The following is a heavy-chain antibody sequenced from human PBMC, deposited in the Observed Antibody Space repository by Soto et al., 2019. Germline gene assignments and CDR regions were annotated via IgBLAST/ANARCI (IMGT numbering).Heavy chain of an antibody. CDR1: GDSISSGDYY. Sequence: PSETLSLTCTVSGDSISSGDYYWSWIRQPPGKGLEWIGFIYHSGNTYHNPSLKSRVIISVDTSKNQFSLNLSSVTAADTAVYYCARDRYCSGISCTYGMDVWGQGTTDTVSS. J-gene: IGHJ6*02. CDR3: ARDRYCSGISCTYGMDV. V-gene: IGHV4-30-4*01. D-gene: IGHD2-2*01. CDR2: IYHSGNT.